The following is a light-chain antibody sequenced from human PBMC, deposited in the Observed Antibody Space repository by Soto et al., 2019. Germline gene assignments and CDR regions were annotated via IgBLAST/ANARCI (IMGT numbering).Light chain of an antibody. Sequence: QMTQSPSTVSASVGDSVTITCRASQSVNTWLAWYQLKPGKAPRFLIYKASTLESGDPSSFSASGSGTEVTLTISSLEPYYIATYYCQQNDHYRTSVQGT. V-gene: IGKV1-5*03. J-gene: IGKJ1*01. CDR2: KAS. CDR3: QQNDHYRT. CDR1: QSVNTW.